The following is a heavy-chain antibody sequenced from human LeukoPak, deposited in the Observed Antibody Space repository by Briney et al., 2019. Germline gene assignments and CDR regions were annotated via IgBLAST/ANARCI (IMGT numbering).Heavy chain of an antibody. CDR1: GFTFSSYS. Sequence: GGFLRLSCAASGFTFSSYSMNWVRQAPGEGLEWVLYITRSSSTIHYRDSMKGRFTISRDNAKNSLYLQMNSLRDEDTAVYYCVRDPDALDYWGQGTLVTVSS. CDR3: VRDPDALDY. J-gene: IGHJ4*02. V-gene: IGHV3-48*02. CDR2: ITRSSSTI.